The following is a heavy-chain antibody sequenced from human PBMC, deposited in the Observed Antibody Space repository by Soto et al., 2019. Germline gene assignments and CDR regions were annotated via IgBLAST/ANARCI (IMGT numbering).Heavy chain of an antibody. D-gene: IGHD4-17*01. Sequence: GGSLRLSCAASGFTFSSYGMHWVRQAPGKGLEWVAVISYDGSNKYYADSVKGRFTISRDNSKNTLYLQMNSLRAEDTAVYYCAKDRRTTVTTSGVDFGMDVWGQGTTVTVSS. V-gene: IGHV3-30*18. CDR2: ISYDGSNK. J-gene: IGHJ6*02. CDR1: GFTFSSYG. CDR3: AKDRRTTVTTSGVDFGMDV.